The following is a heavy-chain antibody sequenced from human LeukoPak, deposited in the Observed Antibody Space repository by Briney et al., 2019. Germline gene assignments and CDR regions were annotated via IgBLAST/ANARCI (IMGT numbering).Heavy chain of an antibody. Sequence: GGSLRLSCAASGFTFSSYEMNWVRQAPGKGLEWVSYISSSGSTIYYADSVKGRFTISRDNSKNTLYLQMNSLRAEDTAVYYCARELDYYDSSGYTALDYWGQGTLVTVSS. J-gene: IGHJ4*02. CDR1: GFTFSSYE. CDR3: ARELDYYDSSGYTALDY. V-gene: IGHV3-48*03. D-gene: IGHD3-22*01. CDR2: ISSSGSTI.